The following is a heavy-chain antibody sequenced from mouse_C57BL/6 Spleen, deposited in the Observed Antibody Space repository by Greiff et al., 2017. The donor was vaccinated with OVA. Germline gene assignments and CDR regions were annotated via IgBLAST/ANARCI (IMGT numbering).Heavy chain of an antibody. CDR2: IAPETGGT. CDR1: GYTFTDYE. J-gene: IGHJ1*03. D-gene: IGHD4-1*01. V-gene: IGHV1-15*01. CDR3: TRENWDTLDFDV. Sequence: QVQLQQSGAELVRPGASVTLSCKASGYTFTDYEMHWVKQTPVHGLEWIGAIAPETGGTAYNQKLKGKAILTADKSSSTAYVELRSLTSEDSAVYYCTRENWDTLDFDVWGTGTTVTVAS.